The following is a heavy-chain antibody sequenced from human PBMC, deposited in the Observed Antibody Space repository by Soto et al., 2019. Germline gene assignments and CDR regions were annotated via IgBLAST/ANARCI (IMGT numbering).Heavy chain of an antibody. CDR1: GFTFSSYA. J-gene: IGHJ3*02. D-gene: IGHD3-16*02. V-gene: IGHV3-23*01. CDR2: ISGSGGST. CDR3: AKDPYVWGSYRSPFGAFDI. Sequence: EVQLLESGGGLVQPGGSLRLSCAASGFTFSSYAMSWVRQAPGKGLEWVSAISGSGGSTYYADSVKGRFTISRDNSKNTLYLQMNSLRAEDTAVYYCAKDPYVWGSYRSPFGAFDIWGQGTMVTVSS.